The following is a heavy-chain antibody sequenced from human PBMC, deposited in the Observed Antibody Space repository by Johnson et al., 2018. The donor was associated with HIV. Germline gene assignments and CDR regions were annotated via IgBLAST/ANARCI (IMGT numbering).Heavy chain of an antibody. CDR2: ISYSGSST. CDR3: ARSPETGDRLWRAFDI. J-gene: IGHJ3*02. V-gene: IGHV3-20*04. Sequence: MLLVESGGGVVRPGGSLRLSCAASGFTFDDYGMSWVRQAPGKGLQWVSAISYSGSSTYYADSVKGRFTISRGNAKNSLHLQMNSLRAEDTAVYYCARSPETGDRLWRAFDIWGQGTMVTVSS. CDR1: GFTFDDYG. D-gene: IGHD4-17*01.